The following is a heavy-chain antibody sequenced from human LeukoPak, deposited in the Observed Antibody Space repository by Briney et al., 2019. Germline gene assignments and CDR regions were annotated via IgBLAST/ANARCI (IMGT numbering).Heavy chain of an antibody. J-gene: IGHJ6*02. CDR1: GGSISSYY. D-gene: IGHD6-19*01. CDR3: ARGMAVAGVYYYGMDV. V-gene: IGHV4-59*12. CDR2: IYYSGST. Sequence: SETLSLTCTVSGGSISSYYWSWIRQPPGKGLEWIGYIYYSGSTNYNPSLKSRVTISVDTSKNQFSLKLSSVTAADTAVYYCARGMAVAGVYYYGMDVWGQGTTVTVSS.